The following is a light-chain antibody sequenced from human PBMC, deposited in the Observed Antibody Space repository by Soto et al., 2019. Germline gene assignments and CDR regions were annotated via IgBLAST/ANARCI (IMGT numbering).Light chain of an antibody. CDR3: QQSDSTPLT. CDR2: AAS. J-gene: IGKJ4*01. V-gene: IGKV1-39*01. CDR1: QSISTY. Sequence: DIQMTQSPSSLSASVGDRVTITCRACQSISTYLNWFQQQPGKHPRLLIYAASSLQSGVPSRFSGRGSGTDFTLPISSLQAVDFGTYYCQQSDSTPLTFGGGTKVQIK.